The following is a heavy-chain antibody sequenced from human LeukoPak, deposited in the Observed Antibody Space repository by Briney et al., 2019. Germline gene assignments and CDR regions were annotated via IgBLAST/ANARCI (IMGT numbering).Heavy chain of an antibody. CDR2: ITSDGTNT. Sequence: PGGSLRLSCAASGFXFNSYWMHWVRQVPGKGPVWVSRITSDGTNTNYAESVKGRFTISRDNAKNTLYLQMNSLGAEDTAMYYCARISYDSSGYFDYWGQGTLVTVSS. CDR3: ARISYDSSGYFDY. CDR1: GFXFNSYW. V-gene: IGHV3-74*01. D-gene: IGHD3-22*01. J-gene: IGHJ4*02.